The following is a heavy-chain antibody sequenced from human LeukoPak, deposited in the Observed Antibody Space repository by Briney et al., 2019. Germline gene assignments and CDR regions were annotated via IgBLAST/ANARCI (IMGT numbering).Heavy chain of an antibody. J-gene: IGHJ4*02. V-gene: IGHV1-46*01. CDR1: GYTFTSYY. D-gene: IGHD2-2*02. CDR2: INPSGGST. Sequence: ASVTVSCTASGYTFTSYYIHWVRQAPGQGLEWMGIINPSGGSTTYAQKFQGRVTMTRDTSTSTVYMELSSRRAEYTALYYFATYTEFLYLGGQGTLVTVSS. CDR3: ATYTEFLYL.